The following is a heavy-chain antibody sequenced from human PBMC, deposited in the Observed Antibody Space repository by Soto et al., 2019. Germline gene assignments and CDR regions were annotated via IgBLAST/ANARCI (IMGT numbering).Heavy chain of an antibody. D-gene: IGHD1-26*01. CDR3: VRDILGALDY. Sequence: PXESLSLSCAASGFTFSGNHMSWIRQAPGKGLEWVSVSYSGGNVNYAAPVKGRFSISRDDSKNTLYLQMNSLRAEDTAVYYCVRDILGALDYWGQGILVTVSS. V-gene: IGHV3-53*01. J-gene: IGHJ4*02. CDR1: GFTFSGNH. CDR2: SYSGGNV.